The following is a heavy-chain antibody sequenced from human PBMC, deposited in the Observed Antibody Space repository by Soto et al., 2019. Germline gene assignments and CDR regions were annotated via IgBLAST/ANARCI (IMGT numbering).Heavy chain of an antibody. Sequence: RSLTCAVYGGSFSGYYWSWIRQPPGKGLEWIGEINHSGSTNYNPSLKSRVTISVDTSKNQFSLKLSSVTAADTAVYYCAREGARRITIFGVVMNGGWFDPWGQGTLVTVSS. CDR2: INHSGST. CDR3: AREGARRITIFGVVMNGGWFDP. D-gene: IGHD3-3*01. J-gene: IGHJ5*02. CDR1: GGSFSGYY. V-gene: IGHV4-34*01.